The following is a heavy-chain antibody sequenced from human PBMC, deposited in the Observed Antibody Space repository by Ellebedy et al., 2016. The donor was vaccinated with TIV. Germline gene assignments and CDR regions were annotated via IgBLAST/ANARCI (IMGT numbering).Heavy chain of an antibody. D-gene: IGHD3-9*01. CDR1: GFTFSSHG. Sequence: GESLKISXAASGFTFSSHGIHWVRQAPGKGLEWVAVISYDGSKKYYADSVRGRFTISRDNSKSTLFLQMNNLRAEDTAVYFCTRGGILSTLTEFSPNDYFDYWGQGTLVNVSS. J-gene: IGHJ4*02. CDR3: TRGGILSTLTEFSPNDYFDY. V-gene: IGHV3-30*03. CDR2: ISYDGSKK.